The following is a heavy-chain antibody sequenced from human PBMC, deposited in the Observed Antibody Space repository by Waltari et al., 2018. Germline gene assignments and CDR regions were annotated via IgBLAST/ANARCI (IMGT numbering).Heavy chain of an antibody. J-gene: IGHJ4*02. CDR3: ARVGCSSTSCLFDY. D-gene: IGHD2-2*01. Sequence: EVQLVESGGGLVQPGGSLRLSCAAPGFTFSSYEMNWVRQAPGKGLEWVSYISSSGSTIYYADSVKGRFTNSRDNAKNSLYLQMNSLRAEDTAVYYCARVGCSSTSCLFDYWGQGTLVTVSS. V-gene: IGHV3-48*03. CDR1: GFTFSSYE. CDR2: ISSSGSTI.